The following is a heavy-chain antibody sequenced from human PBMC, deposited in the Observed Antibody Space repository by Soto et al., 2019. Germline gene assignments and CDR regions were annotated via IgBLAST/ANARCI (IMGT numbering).Heavy chain of an antibody. J-gene: IGHJ5*02. CDR2: IYSGGST. CDR3: ARGGQYYWFDP. V-gene: IGHV3-53*01. D-gene: IGHD4-4*01. Sequence: SGGSLRLSCAASGFTVSSNYMSWVRQAPGKGLEWVSVIYSGGSTYYADSVKGRFTISRDNSKNTLYLRMNSLRAEDTAVYYCARGGQYYWFDPWGQGTLVTVSS. CDR1: GFTVSSNY.